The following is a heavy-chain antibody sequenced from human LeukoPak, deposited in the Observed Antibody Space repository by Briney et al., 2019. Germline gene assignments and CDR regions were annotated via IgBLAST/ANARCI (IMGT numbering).Heavy chain of an antibody. Sequence: PSETLSLTCTVSGYSISSGYYWGWIRQPPGKGLEWIGSIYHSGSTYYNPSLKSRVTISVDTSKNQFSLKLSSVTAADTAVYYCARTRGGGLLQGDFDYWGQGTLVTVSS. CDR2: IYHSGST. CDR1: GYSISSGYY. J-gene: IGHJ4*02. D-gene: IGHD2-15*01. CDR3: ARTRGGGLLQGDFDY. V-gene: IGHV4-38-2*02.